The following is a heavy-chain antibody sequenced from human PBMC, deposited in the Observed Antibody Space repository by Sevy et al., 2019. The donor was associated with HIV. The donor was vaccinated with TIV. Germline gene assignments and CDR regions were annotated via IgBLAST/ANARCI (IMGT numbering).Heavy chain of an antibody. V-gene: IGHV3-23*01. CDR2: ISGSGGSGDKT. D-gene: IGHD3-22*01. CDR3: ARKYDSSGYFDY. CDR1: GFTFSSYA. Sequence: GGSLRLSCAASGFTFSSYAMNWVRQAPGKGLEWVSGISGSGGSGDKTNYADSVKGRFTISRDDSKNSLYLQLNSLRAEDTAIYYCARKYDSSGYFDYWGQGTLVTVSS. J-gene: IGHJ4*02.